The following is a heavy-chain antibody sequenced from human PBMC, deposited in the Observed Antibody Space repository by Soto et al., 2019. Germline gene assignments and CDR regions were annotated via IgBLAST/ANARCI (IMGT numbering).Heavy chain of an antibody. CDR2: ISAYNGNK. D-gene: IGHD4-4*01. Sequence: ASVKVSCKASGYTFTSYGISWVRQAPGQGLEWMGWISAYNGNKKYAQKLQGRVSMTTDTSTSTAYMELTGLRSDDTAVYYCAGDPDSHYNDSHASSYPWGQGTLITVSS. CDR1: GYTFTSYG. V-gene: IGHV1-18*01. J-gene: IGHJ5*02. CDR3: AGDPDSHYNDSHASSYP.